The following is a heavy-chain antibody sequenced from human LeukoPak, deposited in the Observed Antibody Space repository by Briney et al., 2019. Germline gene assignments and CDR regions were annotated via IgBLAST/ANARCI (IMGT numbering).Heavy chain of an antibody. CDR2: IYYSGSI. Sequence: SETLSLTCTVSGGSISSSSYYWGWIRQPPGKGLEWIGSIYYSGSIYYNPSLKSRVTISVDTSKNQFSLKLSSVTAADTAVYYCARINSGSDYWGQGTLVTVSS. J-gene: IGHJ4*02. CDR1: GGSISSSSYY. D-gene: IGHD5-12*01. CDR3: ARINSGSDY. V-gene: IGHV4-39*01.